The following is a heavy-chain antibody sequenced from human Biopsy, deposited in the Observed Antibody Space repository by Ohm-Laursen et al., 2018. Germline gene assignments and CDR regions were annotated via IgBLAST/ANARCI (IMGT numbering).Heavy chain of an antibody. CDR3: ARDKITYCTSTSCDYFGMDV. Sequence: SETLSLTCPVSGASIEDYYWTWIRQAPGQTLEWIASINYRGNTNYNPSLKSRVTMSAHTSTNQFSLKLTSVTAADTAVYYCARDKITYCTSTSCDYFGMDVWGQGTTVTVSS. CDR2: INYRGNT. V-gene: IGHV4-59*01. D-gene: IGHD2-2*01. CDR1: GASIEDYY. J-gene: IGHJ6*02.